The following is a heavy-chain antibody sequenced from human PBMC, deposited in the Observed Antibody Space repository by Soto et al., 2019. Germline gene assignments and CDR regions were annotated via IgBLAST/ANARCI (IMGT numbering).Heavy chain of an antibody. J-gene: IGHJ4*02. Sequence: QVQLVQSGAEVKKPGASVKVSCKASGYTFTSYGISWVRQAPGQGLEWMGWINPYNGNTNYAQKLQGRVTMTTDTSTTPAYMELRSLRSDATAVYYCARDWFGIDYWGQGTLVTVSS. CDR3: ARDWFGIDY. V-gene: IGHV1-18*01. D-gene: IGHD3-10*01. CDR1: GYTFTSYG. CDR2: INPYNGNT.